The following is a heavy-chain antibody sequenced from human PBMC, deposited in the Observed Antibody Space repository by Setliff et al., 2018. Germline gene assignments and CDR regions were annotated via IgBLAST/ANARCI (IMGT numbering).Heavy chain of an antibody. V-gene: IGHV4-59*08. Sequence: PSETLSLTCTVSGDSISSYYWSWIRQPPGKGLEWIGYIHNGGSTKYNPSLGSRITMSVDTSKNQFSLKLSSVTAADTAVYYCARRIVGAVDGFDIWGQGTMVTVSS. CDR2: IHNGGST. J-gene: IGHJ3*02. CDR3: ARRIVGAVDGFDI. D-gene: IGHD1-26*01. CDR1: GDSISSYY.